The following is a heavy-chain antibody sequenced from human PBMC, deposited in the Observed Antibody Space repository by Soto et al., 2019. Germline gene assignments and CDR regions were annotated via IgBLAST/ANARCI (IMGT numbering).Heavy chain of an antibody. CDR1: GFTFSSYA. CDR2: ISGSGGST. Sequence: GGSMRLSCAASGFTFSSYAMSWVRQAPGKGLEWVSAISGSGGSTYYADSVKGRFTISRDNSKNTLYLQMNSLRAEDTAVYYCAKDPRDYGDSFFDYWGQGTLVTVSS. D-gene: IGHD4-17*01. J-gene: IGHJ4*02. V-gene: IGHV3-23*01. CDR3: AKDPRDYGDSFFDY.